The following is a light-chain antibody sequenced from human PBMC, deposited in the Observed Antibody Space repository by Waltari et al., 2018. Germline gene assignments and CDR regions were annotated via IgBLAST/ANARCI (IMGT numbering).Light chain of an antibody. J-gene: IGKJ2*01. CDR2: GAS. CDR1: QDISSH. Sequence: DIQLTQSPSFLSTSVGDRVTITCRASQDISSHLAWYQQKPGKAPRLLVYGASTLHSGVPSRCSGTGSGTEFTLTINNLQPEDFATYYCQQLIRFPTFTFGQGTKLQIE. V-gene: IGKV1-9*01. CDR3: QQLIRFPTFT.